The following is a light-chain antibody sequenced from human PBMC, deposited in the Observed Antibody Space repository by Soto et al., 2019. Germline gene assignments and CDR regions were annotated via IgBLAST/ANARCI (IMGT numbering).Light chain of an antibody. J-gene: IGKJ2*01. CDR1: QSVSSN. CDR2: SAS. V-gene: IGKV3D-15*01. CDR3: QQYNDWPFT. Sequence: EKVMTQSPATLSVSPGEGASLSCRASQSVSSNLAWYQQKPDQAPRLLISSASVRATGIPARFSGSGSGTDFTLTISSLQSEDFAVYYCQQYNDWPFTCGQGTKLEIK.